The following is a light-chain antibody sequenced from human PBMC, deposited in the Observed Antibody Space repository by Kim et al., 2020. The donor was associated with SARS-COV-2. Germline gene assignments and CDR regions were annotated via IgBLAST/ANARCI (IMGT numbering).Light chain of an antibody. V-gene: IGLV6-57*04. CDR1: SGSIDDNY. CDR2: EDD. CDR3: QSYNRDNVL. Sequence: NFMLTQPHSVSESPGKTVTISCTRSSGSIDDNYVQWYQQRPGGVPTSVIYEDDQRPSGVSDRFSDSIDNSSNSPSLTISALRTEDEADYYCQSYNRDNVLFGGGTKLTVL. J-gene: IGLJ3*02.